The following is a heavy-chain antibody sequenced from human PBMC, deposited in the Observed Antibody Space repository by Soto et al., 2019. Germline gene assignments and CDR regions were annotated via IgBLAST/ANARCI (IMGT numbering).Heavy chain of an antibody. D-gene: IGHD4-4*01. Sequence: PGGSLRLSCAASGFTFSSYGMHWVRQAPGKGLEWVAVISYDGSNKYYADSVKGRFTISRDNSKNTLYLQMNSLRAEDTAVYYCAKDRNPGDYYGMDVWGQGTTVTVSS. CDR1: GFTFSSYG. V-gene: IGHV3-30*18. CDR3: AKDRNPGDYYGMDV. CDR2: ISYDGSNK. J-gene: IGHJ6*02.